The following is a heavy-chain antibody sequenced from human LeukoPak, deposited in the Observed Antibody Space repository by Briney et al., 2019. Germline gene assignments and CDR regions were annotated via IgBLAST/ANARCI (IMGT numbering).Heavy chain of an antibody. V-gene: IGHV3-53*01. CDR2: IYSGGST. Sequence: GGSLRLSCAASGFTVSSNYMSWVRQAPGKGLEWVSVIYSGGSTYYADSVKGRFTISRDNSKSTLYLQMNGLRAEDTAIFYCAKSLFTSATGTGRAFHIWGQGTRVTVSS. D-gene: IGHD1-1*01. CDR1: GFTVSSNY. CDR3: AKSLFTSATGTGRAFHI. J-gene: IGHJ3*02.